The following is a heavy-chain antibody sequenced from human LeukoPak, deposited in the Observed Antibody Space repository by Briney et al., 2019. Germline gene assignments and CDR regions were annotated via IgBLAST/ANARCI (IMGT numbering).Heavy chain of an antibody. V-gene: IGHV4-61*02. D-gene: IGHD6-13*01. J-gene: IGHJ4*02. CDR3: ASHEDRIAAADDY. Sequence: SQTLSLTCTVSGGSISSGSYYWSWIRQPAGKGLEWIGRIYTSGSTNYNPSLKSRVTISVDTSKNQFSLKLSSVTAADTAVYYCASHEDRIAAADDYWGQGTLVTVSS. CDR1: GGSISSGSYY. CDR2: IYTSGST.